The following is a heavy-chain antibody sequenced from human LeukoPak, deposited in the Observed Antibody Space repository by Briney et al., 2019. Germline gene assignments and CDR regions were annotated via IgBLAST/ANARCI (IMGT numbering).Heavy chain of an antibody. D-gene: IGHD1-26*01. CDR1: GYTFTSYA. J-gene: IGHJ6*03. V-gene: IGHV1-2*02. Sequence: ASVKVSCKASGYTFTSYAMNWVRQAPGQGLEWMGWINPNSGGTNYAQKFQGRVTMTRDTSISTAYMELSRLRSDDTAVYYCARDVRENYYYYYMDVWGKGTTVTISS. CDR2: INPNSGGT. CDR3: ARDVRENYYYYYMDV.